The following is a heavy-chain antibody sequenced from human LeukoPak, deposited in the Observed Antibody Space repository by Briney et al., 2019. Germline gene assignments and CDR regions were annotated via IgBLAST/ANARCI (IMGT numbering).Heavy chain of an antibody. CDR3: AKEAKVWGHISDYYYYAMDV. CDR2: MYYTGST. J-gene: IGHJ6*02. V-gene: IGHV4-59*01. CDR1: GGSISSYY. D-gene: IGHD3-16*01. Sequence: SETLSLTCTVSGGSISSYYWSWIRQPPGKGLEWIGHMYYTGSTKYNPTLKSRVTISVDRSKNQFSLKVSSVTTADTAAYYCAKEAKVWGHISDYYYYAMDVWGQGTTVTVSS.